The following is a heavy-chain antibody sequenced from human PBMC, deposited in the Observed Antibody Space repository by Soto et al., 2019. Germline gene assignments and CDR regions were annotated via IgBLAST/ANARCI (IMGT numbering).Heavy chain of an antibody. CDR1: GGSISSSSYY. CDR3: AKVVPAAMGDGNWFDP. D-gene: IGHD2-2*01. Sequence: SETLSLTCTVSGGSISSSSYYWGWIRQPPGKGLEWIGSIYYSGSTYYNPSLKSRVTISVDTSKNQFSLKLSSVTAADTAVYYCAKVVPAAMGDGNWFDPWGQGTLVTVS. J-gene: IGHJ5*02. CDR2: IYYSGST. V-gene: IGHV4-39*01.